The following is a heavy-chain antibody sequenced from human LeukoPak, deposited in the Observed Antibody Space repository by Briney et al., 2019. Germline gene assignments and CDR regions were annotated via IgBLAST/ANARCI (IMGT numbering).Heavy chain of an antibody. V-gene: IGHV3-23*01. Sequence: GGSLRLSCAASGFTFSSYAMSWVRQAPGKGLEWVSAISGSGGSTYYADSVKGRFTISRDNSKNTLYLQMNSLRAEDTAVYYCARVGFPSTIFGVVIMEDYYYYGMDVWGQGTTVTVSS. D-gene: IGHD3-3*01. CDR1: GFTFSSYA. CDR3: ARVGFPSTIFGVVIMEDYYYYGMDV. CDR2: ISGSGGST. J-gene: IGHJ6*02.